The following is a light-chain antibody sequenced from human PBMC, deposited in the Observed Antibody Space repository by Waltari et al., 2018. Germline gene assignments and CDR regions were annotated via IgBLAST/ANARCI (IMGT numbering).Light chain of an antibody. CDR1: SSDVGSYKL. J-gene: IGLJ1*01. CDR2: EGS. Sequence: QSALTQPASVSGSPGQSITIYCTGTSSDVGSYKLVSWYQQPPGKAPKLMIYEGSKRPSGVSNRFSGSKSGNTASLTISGLQAEDEADYYCCSYAGSSTLYVFGTGTKVTVL. V-gene: IGLV2-23*01. CDR3: CSYAGSSTLYV.